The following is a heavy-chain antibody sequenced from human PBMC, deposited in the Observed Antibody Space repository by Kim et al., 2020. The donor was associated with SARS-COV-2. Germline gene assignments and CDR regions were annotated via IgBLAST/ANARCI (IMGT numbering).Heavy chain of an antibody. Sequence: SGSINSNPSLRSRVTISLDASKNQFSLKLSSVTAADTAVYYCATLGGGFWGQGTLITVSS. CDR2: SGSI. CDR3: ATLGGGF. D-gene: IGHD5-12*01. J-gene: IGHJ4*02. V-gene: IGHV4-59*03.